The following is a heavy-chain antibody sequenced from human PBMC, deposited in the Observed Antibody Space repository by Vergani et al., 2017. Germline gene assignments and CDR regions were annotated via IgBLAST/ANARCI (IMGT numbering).Heavy chain of an antibody. J-gene: IGHJ6*04. CDR1: GFTFSSYA. V-gene: IGHV3-23*01. Sequence: EVQLLESGGGLVQPGGSLRLSCAASGFTFSSYAMSWVRQAPGKGLEWVSAISGSGGSTDYADSVKGRFTISRDNSKNTLYLQLNSLRAEDTAVYYCAKARRSYYYYYGMDVWGKGTTVTVSS. CDR3: AKARRSYYYYYGMDV. CDR2: ISGSGGST.